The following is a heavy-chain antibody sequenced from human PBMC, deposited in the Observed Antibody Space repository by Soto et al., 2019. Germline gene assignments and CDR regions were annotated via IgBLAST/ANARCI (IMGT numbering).Heavy chain of an antibody. V-gene: IGHV3-23*01. D-gene: IGHD6-19*01. J-gene: IGHJ4*02. CDR2: ISGSGGST. CDR3: AKDQQWLVQWYFDY. CDR1: GFTFSSYA. Sequence: HPGGSLRLSCAASGFTFSSYAMSWVRQAPGKGLEWVSAISGSGGSTYYADSVKGRFTISRDNSKNTLYLQMNSLRAEDTAVYYCAKDQQWLVQWYFDYWGQGTLVTVS.